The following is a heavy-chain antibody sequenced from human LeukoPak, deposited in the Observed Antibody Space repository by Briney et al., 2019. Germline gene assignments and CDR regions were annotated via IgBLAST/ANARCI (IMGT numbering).Heavy chain of an antibody. CDR2: IRSDGSNK. Sequence: GGSLRLSCAASGFVFSTYVMHWVRQAPGKGLEWVAFIRSDGSNKYYADSVKGRFTISRDNSKNTLYLQMNSLRAEDTAVYYCATLSGYSYGYSAFDIWGQGTMVTVSS. V-gene: IGHV3-30*02. J-gene: IGHJ3*02. CDR3: ATLSGYSYGYSAFDI. D-gene: IGHD5-18*01. CDR1: GFVFSTYV.